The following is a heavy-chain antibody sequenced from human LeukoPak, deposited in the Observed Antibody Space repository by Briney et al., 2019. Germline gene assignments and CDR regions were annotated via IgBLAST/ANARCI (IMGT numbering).Heavy chain of an antibody. CDR2: ISTRDNTM. Sequence: GGPLRLSCTASGFTFSDYYMSWIRQTPGKGLEWLSYISTRDNTMQYADSMKGRFTISRDNAKNSQYLQMNSLRAEDTAVYYCARDQYYGSGTYYNSSKGYFDYWGQGTLVTVSS. D-gene: IGHD3-10*01. CDR1: GFTFSDYY. V-gene: IGHV3-11*04. J-gene: IGHJ4*02. CDR3: ARDQYYGSGTYYNSSKGYFDY.